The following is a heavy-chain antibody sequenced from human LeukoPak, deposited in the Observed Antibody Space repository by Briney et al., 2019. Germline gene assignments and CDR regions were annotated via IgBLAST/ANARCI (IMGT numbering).Heavy chain of an antibody. CDR3: ARGFLFEYYYDSSGSPHAFDI. CDR1: GFTVSSNY. Sequence: GGSLRLSCAASGFTVSSNYMSWVRQAPGKGLEWVSVIYSGARKYYEDSVKGRFTISRDNSKNTLYLQMNSLRAEDTAVYYCARGFLFEYYYDSSGSPHAFDIWGQGTMVTVSS. CDR2: IYSGARK. D-gene: IGHD3-22*01. V-gene: IGHV3-66*02. J-gene: IGHJ3*02.